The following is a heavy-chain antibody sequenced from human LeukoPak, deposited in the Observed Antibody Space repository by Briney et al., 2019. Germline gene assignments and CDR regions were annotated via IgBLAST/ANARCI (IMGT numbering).Heavy chain of an antibody. CDR1: GGSFSGYY. Sequence: KSSETLSLTCAVYGGSFSGYYWSWIRQPPGKGLEWIGSIYHSGSTYYNPSLKSRVTISVDTSKNQFSLKLSSVTAADTAVYYCARDRIYGSGSDHFDYWGQGTLVTVSS. V-gene: IGHV4-34*01. D-gene: IGHD3-10*01. CDR3: ARDRIYGSGSDHFDY. J-gene: IGHJ4*02. CDR2: IYHSGST.